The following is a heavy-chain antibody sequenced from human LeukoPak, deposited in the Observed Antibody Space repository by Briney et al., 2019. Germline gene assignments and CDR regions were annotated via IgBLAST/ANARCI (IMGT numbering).Heavy chain of an antibody. Sequence: GGSLRLSCAASGFTFGIYALSWVRQAPGKGLEWVSVISASGGATYYADSVKGRFTISRDNAKNSLYLQMNSLRAEDTAVYYCASTLWIPAWGQGTLVTVSS. CDR3: ASTLWIPA. CDR1: GFTFGIYA. D-gene: IGHD2-21*01. J-gene: IGHJ5*02. V-gene: IGHV3-23*01. CDR2: ISASGGAT.